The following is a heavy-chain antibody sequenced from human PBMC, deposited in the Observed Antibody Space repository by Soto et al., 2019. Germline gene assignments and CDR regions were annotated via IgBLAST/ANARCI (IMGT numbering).Heavy chain of an antibody. CDR3: AREPYCSGGSCYFGEPYYMDV. Sequence: ASVKVSCKASGYTFTSYGISWVRQAPGQGLEWMGWISAYNGNSNYAQKLQGRVTMTTDTSTSTAYMELRSLRSDDTAVYYCAREPYCSGGSCYFGEPYYMDVWGKGTTVTVSS. CDR2: ISAYNGNS. D-gene: IGHD2-15*01. J-gene: IGHJ6*03. V-gene: IGHV1-18*01. CDR1: GYTFTSYG.